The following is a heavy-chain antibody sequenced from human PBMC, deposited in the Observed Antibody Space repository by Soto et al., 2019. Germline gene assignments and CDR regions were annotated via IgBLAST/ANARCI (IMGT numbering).Heavy chain of an antibody. CDR3: ATGRSDSGWYEEHF. CDR1: GYTFTSYG. D-gene: IGHD6-19*01. J-gene: IGHJ4*02. CDR2: ISAYNGNT. Sequence: ASVKVSCKASGYTFTSYGISWVRQAPGQGLEWMGWISAYNGNTNYAQKLQGRVTMTTDTSTSTAYMELRSLRSDDTAVYYCATGRSDSGWYEEHFWGQGTLVTVSS. V-gene: IGHV1-18*04.